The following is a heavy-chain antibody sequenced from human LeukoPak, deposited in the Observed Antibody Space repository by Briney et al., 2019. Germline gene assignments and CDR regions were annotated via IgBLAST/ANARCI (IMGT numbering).Heavy chain of an antibody. Sequence: GGSLRLSCAASGFTFSSYAMNWVRQAPGEGLGWVSYISSSGSTIYYADSVKGRFTISRDNAKNSLYLQMNSLRAEDTAVYYCARELGGYSTPSQGSWGQGTLVTVSS. CDR2: ISSSGSTI. J-gene: IGHJ5*02. D-gene: IGHD5-12*01. CDR3: ARELGGYSTPSQGS. V-gene: IGHV3-48*03. CDR1: GFTFSSYA.